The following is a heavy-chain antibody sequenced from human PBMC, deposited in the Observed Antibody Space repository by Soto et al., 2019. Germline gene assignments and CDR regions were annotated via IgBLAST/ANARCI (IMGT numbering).Heavy chain of an antibody. CDR2: IYYSGST. Sequence: TSETLSLTCTVSGDSISSGGYYWSWIRQHPGKGLEWIGYIYYSGSTYYNPSLKSRVTISVDTSKNQFSLKLNSVTAADTAVYYCTRNTRYYFYFDYWGQGTLVTVSS. V-gene: IGHV4-31*03. J-gene: IGHJ4*02. CDR3: TRNTRYYFYFDY. CDR1: GDSISSGGYY. D-gene: IGHD1-26*01.